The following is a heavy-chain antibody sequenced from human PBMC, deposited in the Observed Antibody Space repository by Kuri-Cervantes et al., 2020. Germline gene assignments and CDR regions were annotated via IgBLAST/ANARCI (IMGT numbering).Heavy chain of an antibody. CDR3: ARVAPYGHSFYYYYGMDV. J-gene: IGHJ6*02. CDR2: IIPIFGTA. V-gene: IGHV1-69*05. D-gene: IGHD4-17*01. CDR1: GGTFSSYA. Sequence: SVKVSCKASGGTFSSYAISWVRQAPGQGLEWMGGIIPIFGTANYAQKFQGRVTVNRDTSANIAYMELSSLRSEDTAVYYCARVAPYGHSFYYYYGMDVWGQGTTVTVSS.